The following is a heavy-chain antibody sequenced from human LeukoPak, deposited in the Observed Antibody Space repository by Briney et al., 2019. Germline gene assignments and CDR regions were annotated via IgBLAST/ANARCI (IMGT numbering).Heavy chain of an antibody. D-gene: IGHD3-3*01. CDR2: IYYSGST. CDR1: GGSLSNYY. CDR3: ARGTSRTIFGVVNPSSWRFDP. V-gene: IGHV4-59*01. J-gene: IGHJ5*02. Sequence: AETLSLTCTVSGGSLSNYYWSWIRQPPGKGLEWIGYIYYSGSTNYNPSLKSRGTISVDTSKNQFSLKLSSVTAADTAVYYCARGTSRTIFGVVNPSSWRFDPWGQGTLVTVSS.